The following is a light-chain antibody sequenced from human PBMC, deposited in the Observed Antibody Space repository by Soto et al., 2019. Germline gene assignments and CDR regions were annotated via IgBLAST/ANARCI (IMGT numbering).Light chain of an antibody. V-gene: IGLV4-69*01. J-gene: IGLJ1*01. CDR3: QTWGTGIQV. CDR2: LNSDGSH. CDR1: SGHSSYA. Sequence: QLVLTQSPSASASLGASVKLTCTLSSGHSSYAIAWHQQQPAKGPRYLMKLNSDGSHSKGDGIPDRFSGSSSGAERYLTLSSLQSEDEADYYCQTWGTGIQVFGTGTKVTVL.